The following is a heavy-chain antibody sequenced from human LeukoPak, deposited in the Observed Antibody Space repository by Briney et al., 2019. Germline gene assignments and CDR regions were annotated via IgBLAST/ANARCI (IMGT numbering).Heavy chain of an antibody. CDR1: GGTFSSYA. D-gene: IGHD4-17*01. CDR2: IIPIFGTA. V-gene: IGHV1-69*13. Sequence: ASVKVSCKASGGTFSSYAISWVRQAPGQGLEWMGGIIPIFGTANHAQKFQGRVTITADESTSTAYMELSSLRSEGTAVYYCASTVTTELFDYWGQGTLVTVSS. CDR3: ASTVTTELFDY. J-gene: IGHJ4*02.